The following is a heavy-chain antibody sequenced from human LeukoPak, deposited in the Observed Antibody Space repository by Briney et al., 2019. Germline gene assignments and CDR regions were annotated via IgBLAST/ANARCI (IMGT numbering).Heavy chain of an antibody. CDR2: IYYSGST. CDR1: GGSISSSSYY. J-gene: IGHJ6*03. Sequence: SETLSLTCTVSGGSISSSSYYWGWIRQPPGKGLEWIGSIYYSGSTYYNPSLKSRVTISVDTSKNQFSLKLSSVTAADTAVYYCARCAAGDYYYYYYMDVWGKGTTVTVSS. D-gene: IGHD4-17*01. V-gene: IGHV4-39*07. CDR3: ARCAAGDYYYYYYMDV.